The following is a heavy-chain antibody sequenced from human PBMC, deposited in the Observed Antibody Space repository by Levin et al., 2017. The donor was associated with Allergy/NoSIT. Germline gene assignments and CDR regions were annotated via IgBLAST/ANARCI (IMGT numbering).Heavy chain of an antibody. CDR2: ISGSGGST. CDR1: GFTFSSYA. D-gene: IGHD3-3*01. J-gene: IGHJ4*02. V-gene: IGHV3-23*01. Sequence: GGSLRLSCAASGFTFSSYAMSWVRQAPGKGLEWVSAISGSGGSTYYADSVKGRFTISRDNSKNTLYLQMNSLRAEDTAVYYCAKHVPTRLGVVIIHFDYWGQGTLVTVSS. CDR3: AKHVPTRLGVVIIHFDY.